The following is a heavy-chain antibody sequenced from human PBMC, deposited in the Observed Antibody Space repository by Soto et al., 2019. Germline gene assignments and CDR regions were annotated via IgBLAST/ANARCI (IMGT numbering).Heavy chain of an antibody. CDR3: ATDITGTVDY. CDR1: GFTFSSYW. J-gene: IGHJ4*02. V-gene: IGHV3-74*01. CDR2: INSDGSST. D-gene: IGHD1-20*01. Sequence: EVQLVESGGGLVQPGGSLRLSCAASGFTFSSYWMHWVRQAPGKGLVWVSRINSDGSSTNYADSVKGRFTISRDNAKNMLYLQMSSLRAEDTAVYYCATDITGTVDYWGQGTLVTVSS.